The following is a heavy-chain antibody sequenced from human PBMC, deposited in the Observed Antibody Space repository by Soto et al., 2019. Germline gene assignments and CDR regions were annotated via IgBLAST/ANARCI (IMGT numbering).Heavy chain of an antibody. CDR3: AKDGASSSWFRYFDY. J-gene: IGHJ4*02. D-gene: IGHD6-13*01. V-gene: IGHV3-23*01. Sequence: GKGLEWVSAISGSGGTTYYADSVKGRFTISRDNSKNTLYLQMNSLRAEDTAVYYCAKDGASSSWFRYFDYWGQGTLVTVSS. CDR2: ISGSGGTT.